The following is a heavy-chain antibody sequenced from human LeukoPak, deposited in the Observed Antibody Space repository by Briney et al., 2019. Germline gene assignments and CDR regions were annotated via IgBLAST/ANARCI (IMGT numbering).Heavy chain of an antibody. Sequence: PGGSLRLSCAASGFTFSSYSMNWVRQAPGKGLEWVSSISSSSSYIYYADSVKGRFTISRDNAKNSLYLQMNSLRAEDTAVYYCARDRGIAVAGSSIYWGQGTLVTVSS. CDR3: ARDRGIAVAGSSIY. J-gene: IGHJ4*02. CDR2: ISSSSSYI. CDR1: GFTFSSYS. V-gene: IGHV3-21*01. D-gene: IGHD6-19*01.